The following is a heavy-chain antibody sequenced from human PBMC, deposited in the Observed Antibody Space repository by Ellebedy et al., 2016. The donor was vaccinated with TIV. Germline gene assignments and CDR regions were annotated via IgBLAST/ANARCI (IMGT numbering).Heavy chain of an antibody. CDR2: ISSSTSTI. V-gene: IGHV3-48*04. D-gene: IGHD1-14*01. CDR3: ARVGKTPYFDY. Sequence: GGSLRLXXAASGFTFSSYSMNWVRQAPGKGLEWVSYISSSTSTIYYADSVRGRFTISRDNAENSLFLQMNSLRAEDTAVYYCARVGKTPYFDYWGQGTLVTVSS. CDR1: GFTFSSYS. J-gene: IGHJ4*02.